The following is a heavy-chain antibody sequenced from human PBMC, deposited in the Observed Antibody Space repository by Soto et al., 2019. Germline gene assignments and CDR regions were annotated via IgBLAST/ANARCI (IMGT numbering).Heavy chain of an antibody. Sequence: EVQLVESGGGLVQPGGSLRLSCAASGFTFTSYWMHWVRQAPGKGLVWVSRIDGNGGRTNYADSVKGRFTISRDNAKNTIYLEMNSLRAEETAVYYCGRGVRGAYGRDVWGQGTMVTVSS. CDR1: GFTFTSYW. D-gene: IGHD2-21*01. CDR2: IDGNGGRT. V-gene: IGHV3-74*01. CDR3: GRGVRGAYGRDV. J-gene: IGHJ3*01.